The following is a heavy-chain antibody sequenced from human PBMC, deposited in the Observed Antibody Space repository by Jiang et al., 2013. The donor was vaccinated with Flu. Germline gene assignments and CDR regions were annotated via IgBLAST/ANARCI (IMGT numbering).Heavy chain of an antibody. J-gene: IGHJ6*02. CDR1: GYTFTSYA. Sequence: AEVKKPGASVKVSCKASGYTFTSYAMHWVRQAPGQRLEWMGWINAGNGNTKYSQKFQGRVTITRDTSASTAYMELSSLRSEDTAVYYCARVGDVLTNGVCYPYYYYGMDVWGQGTTVTVSS. V-gene: IGHV1-3*01. D-gene: IGHD2-8*01. CDR3: ARVGDVLTNGVCYPYYYYGMDV. CDR2: INAGNGNT.